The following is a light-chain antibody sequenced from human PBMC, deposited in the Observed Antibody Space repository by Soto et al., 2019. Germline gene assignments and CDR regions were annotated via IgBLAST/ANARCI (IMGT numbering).Light chain of an antibody. Sequence: EIVMTQSPATLSVSPGDTTRLTCRASQSINSDVAWYQQKVGQTPRLLIHGASSMETGIAARFSGSGSGTEFTLTISGLQSEDFATYYCQQYNNWPVTFGGGTKVDIK. V-gene: IGKV3-15*01. CDR2: GAS. J-gene: IGKJ4*01. CDR3: QQYNNWPVT. CDR1: QSINSD.